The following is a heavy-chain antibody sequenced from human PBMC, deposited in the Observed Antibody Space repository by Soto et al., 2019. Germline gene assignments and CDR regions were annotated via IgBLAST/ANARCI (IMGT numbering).Heavy chain of an antibody. V-gene: IGHV4-30-4*01. J-gene: IGHJ4*02. CDR2: IYYSGST. D-gene: IGHD6-13*01. Sequence: SETLSLTCTVSGGSISSGDYYWSWIRQPPGKGLEWIGYIYYSGSTYYNPSLKSRVTISVDTSKNQFSLKLSSVTAADTAVYYCARHVETLGSWYFLFDYWGQGTLVTVSS. CDR1: GGSISSGDYY. CDR3: ARHVETLGSWYFLFDY.